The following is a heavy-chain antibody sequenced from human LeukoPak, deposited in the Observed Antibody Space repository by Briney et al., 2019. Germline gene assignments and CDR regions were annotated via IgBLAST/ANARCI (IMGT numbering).Heavy chain of an antibody. J-gene: IGHJ4*02. CDR3: ARLNYYDFWSGLDY. V-gene: IGHV1-2*02. D-gene: IGHD3-3*01. Sequence: ASVKVSCKASGYTFTGYYMHWVRQAPGQGLEWMGWINPNSGGTNYAQKFQGRVTMTRDTSISTAYMELSGLRSDDTAVYYCARLNYYDFWSGLDYWGQGTLVTVSS. CDR1: GYTFTGYY. CDR2: INPNSGGT.